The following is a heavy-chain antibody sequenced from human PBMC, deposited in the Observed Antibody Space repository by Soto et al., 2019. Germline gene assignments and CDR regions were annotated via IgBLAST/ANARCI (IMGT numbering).Heavy chain of an antibody. Sequence: EVQLVESGGGLAQPGGSLRLSCAVSGFTFSSFWMHWVRQAPGEGLVWVSRINTDGSSTSYADSVKGRFTISRDNAKNTLYLQMNRLRVEDTAMYYCAKRGVDTFGLSYWGQGTLVTVSS. J-gene: IGHJ4*02. V-gene: IGHV3-74*01. D-gene: IGHD3-10*01. CDR1: GFTFSSFW. CDR2: INTDGSST. CDR3: AKRGVDTFGLSY.